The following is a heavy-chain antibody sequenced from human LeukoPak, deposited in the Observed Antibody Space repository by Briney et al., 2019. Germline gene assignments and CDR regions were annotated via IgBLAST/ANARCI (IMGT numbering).Heavy chain of an antibody. CDR2: MNPNSGNT. J-gene: IGHJ4*02. CDR1: GYTFTSYD. D-gene: IGHD3-9*01. CDR3: ARGEYDILTGYYSWFDY. Sequence: GASVKVSCKASGYTFTSYDINWVRQATGQGLEWIGWMNPNSGNTGYAQKFQGRVTITRNISINTAYMELSSLRSEDTAVYYCARGEYDILTGYYSWFDYWGQGTLVTVSS. V-gene: IGHV1-8*03.